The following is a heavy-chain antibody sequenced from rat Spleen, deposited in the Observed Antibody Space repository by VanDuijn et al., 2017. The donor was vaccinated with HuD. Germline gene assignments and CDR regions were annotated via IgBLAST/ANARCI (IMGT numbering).Heavy chain of an antibody. CDR3: TTGSHYSGYRHWFAY. D-gene: IGHD1-2*01. J-gene: IGHJ3*01. Sequence: EVRLVESGGGLVRPGRSLRLSCAASGFTFSDYNMAWVRQAPKKGLEWVTIISNDDRHAYYRDSVKGRFTISRDNAKSTLYLQMDSLRSEDTATYYCTTGSHYSGYRHWFAYWGQGTLVTVSS. V-gene: IGHV5-7*01. CDR1: GFTFSDYN. CDR2: ISNDDRHA.